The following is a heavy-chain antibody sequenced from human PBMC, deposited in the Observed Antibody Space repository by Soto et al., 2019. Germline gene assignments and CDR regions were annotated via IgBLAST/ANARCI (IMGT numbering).Heavy chain of an antibody. Sequence: EVQLLESGGGLVQPGGSLRLSCAASGFTFTSYAMSWVRQAPGKGLEWVSAISGSGGSTYDADSVKGRFTISRDNSKNTLYRQLNRLRAEDTAVYYCAKSVFPGIRFNPFDYWGQGTLVTVSS. CDR2: ISGSGGST. D-gene: IGHD3-3*02. CDR1: GFTFTSYA. J-gene: IGHJ4*02. CDR3: AKSVFPGIRFNPFDY. V-gene: IGHV3-23*01.